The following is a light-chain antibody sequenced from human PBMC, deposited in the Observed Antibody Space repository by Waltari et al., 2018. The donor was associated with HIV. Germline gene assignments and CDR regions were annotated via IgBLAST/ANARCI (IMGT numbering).Light chain of an antibody. CDR2: DVS. CDR1: TRDVGGYNY. CDR3: CSYAGSFV. V-gene: IGLV2-11*01. Sequence: QYALTQPRSVSGSPGQSVTISCPGTTRDVGGYNYVAWYHHHPGKAPKLMIYDVSKRPSGVPDRFSGSKSGNTASLTISGLQAEDEADYYCCSYAGSFVFGTGTKVTVL. J-gene: IGLJ1*01.